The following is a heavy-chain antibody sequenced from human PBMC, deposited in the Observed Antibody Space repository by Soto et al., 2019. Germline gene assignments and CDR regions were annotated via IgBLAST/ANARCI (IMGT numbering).Heavy chain of an antibody. Sequence: GASVKVSCKASGGTFSSYAISWVRQAPGQGLEWMGGIIPIFGTANYAQKFQGRVTITADESTSTAYMELSSLRSEDTAVYYCARGVGDGYNLLLDAFDIWGQGTMVTVSS. D-gene: IGHD3-16*01. V-gene: IGHV1-69*13. CDR3: ARGVGDGYNLLLDAFDI. J-gene: IGHJ3*02. CDR2: IIPIFGTA. CDR1: GGTFSSYA.